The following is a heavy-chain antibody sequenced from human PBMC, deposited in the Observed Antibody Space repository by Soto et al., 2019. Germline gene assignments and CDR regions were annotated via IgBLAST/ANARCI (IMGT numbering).Heavy chain of an antibody. CDR1: GYTFTSYG. D-gene: IGHD4-17*01. CDR2: ISAYNRNT. Sequence: QVQLVQSGAEVKKPGASVKVSCKASGYTFTSYGISCVRQAPGQGLEWMRWISAYNRNTNYAQKLQGRVTMTTDTSTSTADMELRRLRSDDTAVYYCARDRGEYGAQGFDPWGQGTLVTVSS. V-gene: IGHV1-18*01. CDR3: ARDRGEYGAQGFDP. J-gene: IGHJ5*02.